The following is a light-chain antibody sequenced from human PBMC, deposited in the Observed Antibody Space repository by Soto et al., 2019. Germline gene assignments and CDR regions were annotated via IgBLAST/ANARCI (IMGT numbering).Light chain of an antibody. CDR2: DAS. J-gene: IGKJ5*01. V-gene: IGKV3-11*01. Sequence: EIVLTQSPVTVSLSPGERATLSCRASQSVRTYLSWYQVKPGQAPRLLIYDASRRASGVPARFSGSGSGTDFTLTISSLEPEDFALYYCQQYDNWPITFGQGTRLEI. CDR1: QSVRTY. CDR3: QQYDNWPIT.